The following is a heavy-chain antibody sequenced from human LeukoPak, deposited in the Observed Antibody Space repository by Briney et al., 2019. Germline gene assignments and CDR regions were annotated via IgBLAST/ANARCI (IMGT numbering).Heavy chain of an antibody. CDR1: GFTFSSYA. CDR2: ISYDGSNK. D-gene: IGHD3-22*01. V-gene: IGHV3-30*04. Sequence: PGGSLRLSCAASGFTFSSYAMPWVRQAPGKGLEWVAVISYDGSNKYYADSVKGRFTISRDNSKNTLYLQMNSLRAEDTAVYYCASEAGRVVVIMTLGYFDYWGQGTLVTVSS. CDR3: ASEAGRVVVIMTLGYFDY. J-gene: IGHJ4*02.